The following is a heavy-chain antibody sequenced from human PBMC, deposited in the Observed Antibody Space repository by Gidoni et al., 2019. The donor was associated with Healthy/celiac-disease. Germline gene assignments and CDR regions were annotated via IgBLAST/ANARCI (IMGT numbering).Heavy chain of an antibody. CDR1: GWSFSGYY. J-gene: IGHJ5*02. Sequence: QVQLQQWGAGLLKPSETLSLTCAVYGWSFSGYYWGWIRQPPGKGLEWIGEINHSGSTNYSPPLKSRVTISVDTSKNQFSLGLGSVTAADTAVYYCARSGAKWAAVRWFDPWGQGTLVTVSS. CDR2: INHSGST. CDR3: ARSGAKWAAVRWFDP. V-gene: IGHV4-34*01. D-gene: IGHD1-26*01.